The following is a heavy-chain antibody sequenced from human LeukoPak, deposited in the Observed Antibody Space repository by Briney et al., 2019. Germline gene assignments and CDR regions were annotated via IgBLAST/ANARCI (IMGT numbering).Heavy chain of an antibody. J-gene: IGHJ6*03. Sequence: SETLSLTCTVSGGSISSSSYYWGWIRQPPGKGLEWIGSIYYSGSTYYNPSLKSRVTISVDTSKNQFSLKLSSLTAADTAVYYCARETRIAAAGYYYYYYMDVWGKGTTVTVSS. V-gene: IGHV4-39*07. CDR2: IYYSGST. D-gene: IGHD6-13*01. CDR3: ARETRIAAAGYYYYYYMDV. CDR1: GGSISSSSYY.